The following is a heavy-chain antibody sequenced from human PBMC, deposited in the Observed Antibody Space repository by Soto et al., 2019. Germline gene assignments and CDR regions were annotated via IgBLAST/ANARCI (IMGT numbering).Heavy chain of an antibody. D-gene: IGHD6-19*01. V-gene: IGHV5-10-1*01. CDR3: ARVIAVAGNRYYYYGMDV. CDR1: GYSFTSYW. CDR2: IDPSDSYT. Sequence: GESLKISCKGSGYSFTSYWISWVRQMPGKGLEWMGRIDPSDSYTNYSPSFQGHFTISADKSISTAYLQWSSLKASDTAMYYCARVIAVAGNRYYYYGMDVWGQGTTVTVSS. J-gene: IGHJ6*02.